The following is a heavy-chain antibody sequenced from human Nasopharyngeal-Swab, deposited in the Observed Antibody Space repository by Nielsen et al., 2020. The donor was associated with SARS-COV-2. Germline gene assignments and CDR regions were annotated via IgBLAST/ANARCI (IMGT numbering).Heavy chain of an antibody. CDR3: ARAEVVVVPAAIWGHYYYYYMDV. D-gene: IGHD2-2*02. Sequence: GESLKISCAASGFTFSSYWMHWVRQAPGKGLVWVSRINSDGSSTSYADSVKGRFTISRDNAKNTLYLQMNSLRAEDTAVYYCARAEVVVVPAAIWGHYYYYYMDVWGKGTTVTVSS. V-gene: IGHV3-74*01. CDR1: GFTFSSYW. CDR2: INSDGSST. J-gene: IGHJ6*03.